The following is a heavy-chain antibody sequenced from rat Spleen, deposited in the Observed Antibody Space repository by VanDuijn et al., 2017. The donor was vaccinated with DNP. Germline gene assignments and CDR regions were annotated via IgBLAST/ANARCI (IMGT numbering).Heavy chain of an antibody. CDR2: VNTGGGIT. J-gene: IGHJ3*01. CDR3: VRRGGKGLFSK. V-gene: IGHV5-25*01. Sequence: EVQLVESGGGLVQPGKSLKLSCEASGFTFSNYYMAWVRQAPKGGLEWVASVNTGGGITYYRDSVKGRFIVSRDNAKSTLDLQMDSLRSEDTATYYCVRRGGKGLFSKWGQGTLVTVSS. D-gene: IGHD3-1*01. CDR1: GFTFSNYY.